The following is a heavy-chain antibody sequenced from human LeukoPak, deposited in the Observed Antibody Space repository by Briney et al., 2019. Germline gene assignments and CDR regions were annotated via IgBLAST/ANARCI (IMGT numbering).Heavy chain of an antibody. CDR3: ARLPDYGSGSYYKRGTFDY. D-gene: IGHD3-10*01. Sequence: ASVKVSCKASGYTFIGYYMHWVRQAPGQGLEWMGWINPDRGGTNYAQKFQGRVTMTRDTSIGTVYMELSRLRSDDTAVYYCARLPDYGSGSYYKRGTFDYWGQGTLVTVSS. J-gene: IGHJ4*02. CDR2: INPDRGGT. CDR1: GYTFIGYY. V-gene: IGHV1-2*02.